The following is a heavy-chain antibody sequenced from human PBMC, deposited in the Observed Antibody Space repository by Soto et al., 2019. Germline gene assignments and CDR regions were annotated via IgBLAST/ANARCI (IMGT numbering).Heavy chain of an antibody. CDR2: ISAYNGNT. CDR1: GYTFTSYG. V-gene: IGHV1-18*01. J-gene: IGHJ4*02. CDR3: ARGRNYDILTRYYLLLDY. Sequence: ASVKVSCKASGYTFTSYGISWVRQAPGQGLEWMGWISAYNGNTNYAQKLQGRVTMTTDTSTSTAYMELRSLRSDDTAVYYCARGRNYDILTRYYLLLDYWGQGTLVTVSS. D-gene: IGHD3-9*01.